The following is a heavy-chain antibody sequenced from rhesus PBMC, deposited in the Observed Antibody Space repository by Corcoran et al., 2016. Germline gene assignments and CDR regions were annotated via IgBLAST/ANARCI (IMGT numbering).Heavy chain of an antibody. CDR3: AKSSATWSSDY. J-gene: IGHJ4*01. CDR2: ISYTGGNS. CDR1: GFTFSSYG. D-gene: IGHD1-38*01. V-gene: IGHV3-103*01. Sequence: EVQLVESGGGLAKPGGSLRLSCAASGFTFSSYGMSWVRQAPGKGLEWVSGISYTGGNSYYADSVKGRFTISRDNSKNTLSLQMTSLRAEDTAVYYCAKSSATWSSDYWGQGVLVTVSS.